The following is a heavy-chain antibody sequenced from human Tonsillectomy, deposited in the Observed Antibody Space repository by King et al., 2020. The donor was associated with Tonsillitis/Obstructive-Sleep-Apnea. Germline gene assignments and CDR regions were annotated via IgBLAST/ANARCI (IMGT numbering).Heavy chain of an antibody. Sequence: VQLVESGGGLVQPGGSLRLSCVASGFTFSTYAMTWVRQAPGKGPEWVSGISGSNGGTFYADSVKGRFNISRENSKNTLYLQLNSLRADDTALYYCAKDFAAVTGDPGSWGQGTLVTVSS. CDR3: AKDFAAVTGDPGS. V-gene: IGHV3-23*04. CDR2: ISGSNGGT. CDR1: GFTFSTYA. J-gene: IGHJ5*02. D-gene: IGHD6-19*01.